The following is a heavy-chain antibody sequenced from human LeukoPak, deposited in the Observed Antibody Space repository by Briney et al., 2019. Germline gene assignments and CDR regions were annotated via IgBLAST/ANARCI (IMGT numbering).Heavy chain of an antibody. V-gene: IGHV1-2*07. CDR2: INPNSGGT. J-gene: IGHJ4*02. CDR1: GYIFTVYY. D-gene: IGHD6-13*01. Sequence: ASVKVSCKASGYIFTVYYMHWVRQAPGQGLEWMGWINPNSGGTNYAHKFQGRVTMTRDTSISTAYMELSRLRSDDTAVYYCARDRPPQLVRPFDYWGQGTLVTVSS. CDR3: ARDRPPQLVRPFDY.